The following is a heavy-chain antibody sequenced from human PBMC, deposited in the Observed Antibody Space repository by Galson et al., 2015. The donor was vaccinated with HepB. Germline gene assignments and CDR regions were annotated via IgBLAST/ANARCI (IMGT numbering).Heavy chain of an antibody. CDR3: ARARTVTTMDYYYYGMDV. CDR2: IYYSGST. D-gene: IGHD4-17*01. J-gene: IGHJ6*02. Sequence: TLSLTCAVSGGSISSGGYSWSWIRQPPGKGLEWIGYIYYSGSTYYNPSLKSRVTISVDTSKNQFSLKLSSVTAADTAVYYCARARTVTTMDYYYYGMDVWGQGTTVTVSS. V-gene: IGHV4-30-4*07. CDR1: GGSISSGGYS.